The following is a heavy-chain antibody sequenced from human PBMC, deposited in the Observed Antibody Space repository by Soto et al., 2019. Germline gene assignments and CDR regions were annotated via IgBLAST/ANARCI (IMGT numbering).Heavy chain of an antibody. CDR1: GFTFSSYA. V-gene: IGHV3-23*01. CDR2: ISGSGGST. Sequence: EVQLLESGGGLVQPGGSLRLSCAASGFTFSSYAMSWVRQAPGKGLEWVSAISGSGGSTYYADSVKGRFTISRDNSKNTRYLQMNSLRAEDTAVYYCAKEHLYYYDSSGYSDYWGQGTLVTVSS. D-gene: IGHD3-22*01. J-gene: IGHJ4*02. CDR3: AKEHLYYYDSSGYSDY.